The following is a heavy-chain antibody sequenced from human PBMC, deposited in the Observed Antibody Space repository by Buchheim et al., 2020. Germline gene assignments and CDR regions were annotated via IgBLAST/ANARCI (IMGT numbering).Heavy chain of an antibody. D-gene: IGHD3-22*01. CDR3: AKGSTPITMRCLFDY. CDR1: GFTFSSYE. Sequence: EVQLVESGGGLVQPGGSLRLSCAASGFTFSSYEMNWVRQAPGKGLEWVSYISSSGSTIYYADSVKGRFTISRDNSKNTLYLQMNSLRAEDTAVYYCAKGSTPITMRCLFDYWGQGTL. V-gene: IGHV3-48*03. CDR2: ISSSGSTI. J-gene: IGHJ4*02.